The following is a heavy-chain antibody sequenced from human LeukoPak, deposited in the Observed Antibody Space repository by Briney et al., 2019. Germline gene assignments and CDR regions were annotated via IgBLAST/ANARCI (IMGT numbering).Heavy chain of an antibody. Sequence: PGGSLRLSCAASGFTFSGYEMNWVRQAPGKGLEWISYFSSSGGSVYYADSVKGRFTISRDNAKNSLYLQMNSLRAEDTAVYYCARGSRRLGGSYNWFDPWGPGTLVAVSS. J-gene: IGHJ5*02. V-gene: IGHV3-48*03. CDR2: FSSSGGSV. CDR1: GFTFSGYE. CDR3: ARGSRRLGGSYNWFDP. D-gene: IGHD3-16*01.